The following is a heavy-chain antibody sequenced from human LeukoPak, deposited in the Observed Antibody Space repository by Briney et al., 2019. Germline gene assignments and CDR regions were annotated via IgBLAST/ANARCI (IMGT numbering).Heavy chain of an antibody. CDR2: INHSGST. V-gene: IGHV4-34*01. J-gene: IGHJ6*03. D-gene: IGHD6-13*01. CDR1: GGSFSGYY. Sequence: PSETLSLTCAVYGGSFSGYYWSWIRQPPGKGLEWIGEINHSGSTNYNPSLKSRVTISVDTSKNQFSLKLSSVTAADTAVYYCARGRQQPNYYYYYYMDVRGKGTTVTVSS. CDR3: ARGRQQPNYYYYYYMDV.